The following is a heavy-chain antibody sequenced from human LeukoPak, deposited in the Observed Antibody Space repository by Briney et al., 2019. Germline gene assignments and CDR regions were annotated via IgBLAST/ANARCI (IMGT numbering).Heavy chain of an antibody. D-gene: IGHD4-17*01. V-gene: IGHV4-59*01. CDR2: IYYSGST. CDR1: GGSISSYY. Sequence: SETLSLTCTVSGGSISSYYWSWIRQPPGKGLEWIGYIYYSGSTNYNPSLKSRVTISVDTSKNQFSLKLSSVTAADTAVYYCAREVGYGSPGGDYFDYWGQGTLVTVSS. J-gene: IGHJ4*02. CDR3: AREVGYGSPGGDYFDY.